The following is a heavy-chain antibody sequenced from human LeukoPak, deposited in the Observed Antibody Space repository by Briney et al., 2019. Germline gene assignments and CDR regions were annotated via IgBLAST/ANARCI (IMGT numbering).Heavy chain of an antibody. J-gene: IGHJ3*02. D-gene: IGHD1-26*01. CDR1: GGSTSSYY. CDR3: ASGSHIDDAFDI. Sequence: SETLSLTCTVSGGSTSSYYWSWIRQPPGKGLEWIGYIYHSGSTYYNPSLKSRVTISVDRSKNQFSLKLSSVTAADTAVYHCASGSHIDDAFDIWGQGTMVTVSS. V-gene: IGHV4-59*12. CDR2: IYHSGST.